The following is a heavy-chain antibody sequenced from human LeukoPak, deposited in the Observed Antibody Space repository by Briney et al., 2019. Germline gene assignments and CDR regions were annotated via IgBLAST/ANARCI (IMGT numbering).Heavy chain of an antibody. D-gene: IGHD4-17*01. J-gene: IGHJ3*02. V-gene: IGHV1-69*04. CDR2: IIPILGIA. Sequence: GASVKASCKASGGTFSSYAISWVRQAPGQGLEWMGRIIPILGIANYAQKFQGRVTITADKSTSTAYMELSSLRSEDTAVYYCARSGRASDYGDSYDAFDIWGQGTMVTVSS. CDR3: ARSGRASDYGDSYDAFDI. CDR1: GGTFSSYA.